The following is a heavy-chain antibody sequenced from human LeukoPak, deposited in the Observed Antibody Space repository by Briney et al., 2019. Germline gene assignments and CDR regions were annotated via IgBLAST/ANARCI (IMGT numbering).Heavy chain of an antibody. D-gene: IGHD2-8*01. V-gene: IGHV1-2*02. CDR1: GYTFTGYY. Sequence: ASVKVSCKASGYTFTGYYIHWVRQAPGQGLEWMGWINPNSGGTNYAQKFQGRVTMTRDTSISTAHMELSRLRSDDTAVYYCARNGFDTNGAYYFDYWGQGTLVTVSS. CDR3: ARNGFDTNGAYYFDY. J-gene: IGHJ4*02. CDR2: INPNSGGT.